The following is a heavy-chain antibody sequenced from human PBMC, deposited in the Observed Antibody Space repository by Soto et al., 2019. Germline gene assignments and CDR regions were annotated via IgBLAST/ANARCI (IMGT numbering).Heavy chain of an antibody. CDR3: ARVIIAVAGPYYYYGMDV. J-gene: IGHJ6*02. Sequence: SETLSLTCTVSGGSISGGGYYWSWIRQHPGKGLEWIGYIYYSGSTYYNPSLKSRVTISVDTSKNQFSLKLSSVTAADTAVYYCARVIIAVAGPYYYYGMDVWGQGTTVTVSS. V-gene: IGHV4-31*03. D-gene: IGHD6-19*01. CDR1: GGSISGGGYY. CDR2: IYYSGST.